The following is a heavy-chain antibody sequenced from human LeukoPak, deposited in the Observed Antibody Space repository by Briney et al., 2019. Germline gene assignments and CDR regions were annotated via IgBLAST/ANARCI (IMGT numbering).Heavy chain of an antibody. V-gene: IGHV4-34*01. CDR3: ARAVAVTSSFGYYYYYYGMDV. Sequence: SETLSLTCAVHGGSFSGYYWSWIRQPPGKGLEWIGEINHSGSTNYNPSLTSRVPITIHTSKIQFSLKLSSMTAADTAVYYCARAVAVTSSFGYYYYYYGMDVWGKGTTVTVSS. CDR2: INHSGST. CDR1: GGSFSGYY. J-gene: IGHJ6*04. D-gene: IGHD6-19*01.